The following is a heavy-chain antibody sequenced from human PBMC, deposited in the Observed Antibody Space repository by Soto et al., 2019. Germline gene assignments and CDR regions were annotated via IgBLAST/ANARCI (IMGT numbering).Heavy chain of an antibody. V-gene: IGHV3-9*01. CDR3: AKDTGSTGAYYFDY. D-gene: IGHD7-27*01. Sequence: DVQLVESGGGLVQPGRSLRLSCAASGFTFNDYVMHWVRQAPGKGLEWVSGISWNSESIGYADSVKGRFTISRDNAKNSLYLQMNSLRAEDTALYYCAKDTGSTGAYYFDYWGQGTLVTVSS. J-gene: IGHJ4*02. CDR2: ISWNSESI. CDR1: GFTFNDYV.